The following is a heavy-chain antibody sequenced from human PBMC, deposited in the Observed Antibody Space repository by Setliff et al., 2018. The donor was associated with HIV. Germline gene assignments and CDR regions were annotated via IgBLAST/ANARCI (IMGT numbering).Heavy chain of an antibody. J-gene: IGHJ6*03. CDR1: GGSINSDSYY. CDR2: IHTSGST. Sequence: PSETLSLTCTVFGGSINSDSYYWTWIRQPAGKGLEWIGHIHTSGSTSYNPSLKSRVTMSVDTSKNQFSLKLSSVTAADTAVYYCAKGVAGLQYYYYYMDVWGKGTTVTVSS. CDR3: AKGVAGLQYYYYYMDV. D-gene: IGHD6-19*01. V-gene: IGHV4-61*09.